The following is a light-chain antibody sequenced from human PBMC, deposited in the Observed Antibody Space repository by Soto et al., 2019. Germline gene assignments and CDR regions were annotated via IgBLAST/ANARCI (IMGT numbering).Light chain of an antibody. V-gene: IGKV3-20*01. CDR1: QHVTTTY. CDR2: GAS. Sequence: IVLTQSPATLSLSPGERATLSCTASQHVTTTYIAWYQQKFGQAPRLLIYGASTRATGTPDRFTGGGFGTDFTLTISRVEPEDFAVYYSQHYDSSFTFVGGTKV. J-gene: IGKJ4*01. CDR3: QHYDSSFT.